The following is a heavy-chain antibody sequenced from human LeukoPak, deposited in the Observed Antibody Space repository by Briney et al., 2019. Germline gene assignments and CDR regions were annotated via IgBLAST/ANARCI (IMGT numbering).Heavy chain of an antibody. CDR3: AKGIYSSGWSYFDY. CDR1: GFTFSNSA. V-gene: IGHV3-23*01. Sequence: GGSLRLSCAASGFTFSNSAMSWVRQAPGKGLEWVSTLSGSGITTYYADSVKGRFTISRDNSKNTLYLQMNNLRGEDAAVYYCAKGIYSSGWSYFDYWGHGTLVTVSS. CDR2: LSGSGITT. D-gene: IGHD6-19*01. J-gene: IGHJ4*01.